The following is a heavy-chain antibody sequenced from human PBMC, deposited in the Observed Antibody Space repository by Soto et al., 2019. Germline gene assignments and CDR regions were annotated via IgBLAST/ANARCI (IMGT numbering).Heavy chain of an antibody. V-gene: IGHV4-61*01. Sequence: QVQLQESGPGLVKPSETLSLTCTVSGGSVSSGSYYWSWIRQPPGKGLEWIGYIYYSGSTNYNPSLKSRATISVDTSKNQFSLTLSSVTAADTAVYYCARDRRLPPPYYYYYGMDVWGQGTTVTVSS. CDR1: GGSVSSGSYY. D-gene: IGHD4-17*01. CDR2: IYYSGST. J-gene: IGHJ6*02. CDR3: ARDRRLPPPYYYYYGMDV.